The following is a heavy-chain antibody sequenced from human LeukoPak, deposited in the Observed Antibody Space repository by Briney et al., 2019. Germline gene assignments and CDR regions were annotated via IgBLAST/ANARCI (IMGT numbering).Heavy chain of an antibody. CDR2: IYYSGST. V-gene: IGHV4-39*07. J-gene: IGHJ4*02. Sequence: SETLSLTCTVSAGSISSDSYYWGWIRQPPGKGLEWIGTIYYSGSTYYNLSLKSRVTISVDTSKNHLSLKLSSVTAADTAVYYCARSPTYYYADYWGQGTLVTVSS. CDR1: AGSISSDSYY. CDR3: ARSPTYYYADY. D-gene: IGHD3-10*01.